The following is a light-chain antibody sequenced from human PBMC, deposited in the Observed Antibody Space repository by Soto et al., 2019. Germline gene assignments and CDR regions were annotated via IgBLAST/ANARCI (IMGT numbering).Light chain of an antibody. CDR1: SRDVGGYNS. CDR3: SSYTTGGSYV. CDR2: DVS. J-gene: IGLJ1*01. V-gene: IGLV2-14*01. Sequence: QSVLTQPASVSGSPGLSIAISCTGTSRDVGGYNSVSWYQQQPGKVPKLMIYDVSNRPSGVSNRFSGSKSGNTSSLTISGLQAEDESDYYCSSYTTGGSYVFGSGTKLTVL.